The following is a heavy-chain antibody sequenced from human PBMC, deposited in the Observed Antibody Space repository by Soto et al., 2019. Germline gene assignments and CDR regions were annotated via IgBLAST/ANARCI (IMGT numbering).Heavy chain of an antibody. V-gene: IGHV4-34*01. CDR2: INHSGST. CDR1: GGSFSGYY. Sequence: SETLSLTCAVYGGSFSGYYWGWIRQPPGKGLEWIGEINHSGSTNYNPSLKSRVTISVDTSKNQFSLKLSSVTAADTAVYYCARGFRRLEAVAGMAWFDPWGQGTLVTVSS. D-gene: IGHD6-19*01. J-gene: IGHJ5*02. CDR3: ARGFRRLEAVAGMAWFDP.